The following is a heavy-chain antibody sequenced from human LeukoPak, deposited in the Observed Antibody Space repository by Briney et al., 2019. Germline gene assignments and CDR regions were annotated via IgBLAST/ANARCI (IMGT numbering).Heavy chain of an antibody. CDR2: INHSGST. CDR1: GGSIRSGSYY. J-gene: IGHJ4*02. CDR3: ARGIAAPDIDY. Sequence: SQTLSLTCTVSGGSIRSGSYYWSWIRQPPGKGLEWIGEINHSGSTNYNPSLKSRVTISVDTSMNQFSLKLSSVTAADTAVYYCARGIAAPDIDYWGQGTLVTVSS. V-gene: IGHV4-39*07. D-gene: IGHD2-15*01.